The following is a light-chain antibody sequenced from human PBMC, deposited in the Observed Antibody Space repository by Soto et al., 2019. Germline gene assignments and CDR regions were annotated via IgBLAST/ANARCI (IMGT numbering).Light chain of an antibody. CDR2: DAS. CDR1: QSVGKY. J-gene: IGKJ5*01. Sequence: EIVMTQSPATLSLSPGERATLSCRASQSVGKYLVWYQQKPGQAPRLLIYDASNRATGIPARFSGSGSGTEFTLTISSLQSEDFAVYYCQHYHGWPITFGQGTRLEIK. V-gene: IGKV3-15*01. CDR3: QHYHGWPIT.